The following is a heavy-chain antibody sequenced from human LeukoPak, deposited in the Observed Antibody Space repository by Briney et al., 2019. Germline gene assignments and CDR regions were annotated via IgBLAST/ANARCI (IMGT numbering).Heavy chain of an antibody. CDR3: ARVKDPGGYYYYYYMDV. V-gene: IGHV4-61*02. Sequence: SETLSLTCTVSGGSISSGSYYWSWIRQPAGKGLEWIGRIYTSGSTNYNPSLKSRVTKSVDTSKNQFSLKLSSVTAADTAMYYCARVKDPGGYYYYYYMDVWGKGTTVTVSS. CDR2: IYTSGST. J-gene: IGHJ6*03. CDR1: GGSISSGSYY. D-gene: IGHD3-16*01.